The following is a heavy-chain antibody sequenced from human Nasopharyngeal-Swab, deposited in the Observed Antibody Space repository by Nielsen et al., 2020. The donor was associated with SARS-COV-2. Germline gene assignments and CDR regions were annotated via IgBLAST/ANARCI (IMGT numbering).Heavy chain of an antibody. CDR3: AREVVGGLVDS. J-gene: IGHJ4*02. D-gene: IGHD1-26*01. V-gene: IGHV4-59*12. CDR2: FYYSGIT. CDR1: GGSISSYD. Sequence: SETLSLTGTVSGGSISSYDWSWIRKSPGKGLEGIGYFYYSGITNYNPSLKSRVTILIDTSKNQFCLKLNSVTAADTAVYYCAREVVGGLVDSWGQGTLVTVSS.